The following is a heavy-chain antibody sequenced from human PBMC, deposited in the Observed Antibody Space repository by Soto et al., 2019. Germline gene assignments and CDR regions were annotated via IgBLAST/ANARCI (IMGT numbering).Heavy chain of an antibody. CDR2: ISYDGSNE. D-gene: IGHD6-13*01. J-gene: IGHJ4*02. CDR1: GFTFSSYG. Sequence: YLRLSCAASGFTFSSYGMHWVRQAPGKGLEWVAVISYDGSNEYYADSVKGRFTISRDNSKNTLYLQMNSLRAEDTAVYYCAKDRSIASAGIVDYWGQG. CDR3: AKDRSIASAGIVDY. V-gene: IGHV3-30*18.